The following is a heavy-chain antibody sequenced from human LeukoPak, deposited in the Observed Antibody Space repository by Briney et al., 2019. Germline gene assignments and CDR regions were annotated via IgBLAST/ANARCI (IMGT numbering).Heavy chain of an antibody. D-gene: IGHD3-10*02. CDR2: ISADNGNT. CDR3: ARSPPSVRGVTFYYGMDV. Sequence: ASVKVSCKASGYTFTSYGISWVRQSPGQGLEWMGWISADNGNTNYAQKLQGRVTMTTDTSTSTAYMELRSLRSDDTAVYYCARSPPSVRGVTFYYGMDVWGQGTTVTVSS. CDR1: GYTFTSYG. J-gene: IGHJ6*02. V-gene: IGHV1-18*01.